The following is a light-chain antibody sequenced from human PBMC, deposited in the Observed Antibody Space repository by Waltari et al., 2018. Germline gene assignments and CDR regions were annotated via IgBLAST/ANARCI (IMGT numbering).Light chain of an antibody. CDR3: NSYTGSSSWV. CDR2: DVF. J-gene: IGLJ3*02. Sequence: QSALTQPASVSGSPGQSITISCTGTSSDGGFYNYVSWYQQYPGKAPKLIIYDVFQRPSGVSNRFSGSKSGNTASLTISGLQTEDEGDYYCNSYTGSSSWVFGGGTKLTVL. CDR1: SSDGGFYNY. V-gene: IGLV2-14*03.